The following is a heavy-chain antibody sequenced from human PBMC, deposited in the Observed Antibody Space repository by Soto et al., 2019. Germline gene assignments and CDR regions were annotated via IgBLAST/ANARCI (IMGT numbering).Heavy chain of an antibody. V-gene: IGHV4-59*08. CDR1: GGSISSYY. CDR3: ARHGAKLDYFDY. Sequence: SETLSLTCTVSGGSISSYYWSWIRQPPGKGLEWIGYIYYSGSTNYNPSLKSRVTISVDTSKNQFSLKLSSVTAADTAVYYCARHGAKLDYFDYWGQGTLVTVSS. D-gene: IGHD6-6*01. CDR2: IYYSGST. J-gene: IGHJ4*02.